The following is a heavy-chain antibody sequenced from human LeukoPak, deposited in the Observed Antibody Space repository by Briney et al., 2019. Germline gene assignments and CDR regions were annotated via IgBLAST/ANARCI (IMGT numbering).Heavy chain of an antibody. V-gene: IGHV4-34*01. D-gene: IGHD3-22*01. CDR1: GGSFSGYY. CDR2: IKHSGST. J-gene: IGHJ6*02. CDR3: ARGSVKYDSSGYYYDYYYYGMDV. Sequence: SETLSLTCAVYGGSFSGYYWSWIRQPPGKGLEWIGEIKHSGSTNYNPSLKSRVTISVDTSKNQFSLKLSSVTAADTAVYYCARGSVKYDSSGYYYDYYYYGMDVWGQGTTVTVSS.